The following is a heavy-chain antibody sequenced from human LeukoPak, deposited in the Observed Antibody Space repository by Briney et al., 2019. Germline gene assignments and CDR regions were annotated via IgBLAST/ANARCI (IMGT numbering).Heavy chain of an antibody. Sequence: GGSLRLSCAASGFTFSSYSMNWVRQAPGKGLEWISYISTSSSTIYYADSVQGRFTISRDNGKNSLYLQMNSLRAEDTAVYFCARRGYTSAWDYWGQGTLVTVSS. D-gene: IGHD6-19*01. CDR1: GFTFSSYS. CDR3: ARRGYTSAWDY. V-gene: IGHV3-48*01. J-gene: IGHJ4*02. CDR2: ISTSSSTI.